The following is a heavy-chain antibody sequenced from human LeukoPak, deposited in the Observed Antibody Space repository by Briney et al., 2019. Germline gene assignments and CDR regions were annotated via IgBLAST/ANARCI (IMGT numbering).Heavy chain of an antibody. Sequence: SETLSLTCTVSVGSISSYYWSWIRQPPGKGLEWIGYIYYTGSTNYNPSLKSRDTISVDTSKNQFSLKLSSVTAADTAVYYCARGYSYASMYYFDYWGQGTLVTVSS. CDR2: IYYTGST. CDR1: VGSISSYY. V-gene: IGHV4-59*01. D-gene: IGHD5-18*01. CDR3: ARGYSYASMYYFDY. J-gene: IGHJ4*02.